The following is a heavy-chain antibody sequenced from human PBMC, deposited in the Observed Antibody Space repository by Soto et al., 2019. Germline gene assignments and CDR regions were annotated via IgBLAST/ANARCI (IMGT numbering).Heavy chain of an antibody. CDR3: ARTQGPLSGGNSLGRNWFDP. CDR2: IYHSGST. J-gene: IGHJ5*02. D-gene: IGHD2-15*01. CDR1: GGSISSGGYS. Sequence: SETLSLTCAVSGGSISSGGYSWSWIRQPPGKGLEWIGYIYHSGSTYYNPSLKSRVTISVDRSKNLFSLKLSSVTAADTAVYYCARTQGPLSGGNSLGRNWFDPWGQGTLVTVSS. V-gene: IGHV4-30-2*01.